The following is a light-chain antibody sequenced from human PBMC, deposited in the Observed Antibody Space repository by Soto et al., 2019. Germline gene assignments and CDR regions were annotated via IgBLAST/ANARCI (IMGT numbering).Light chain of an antibody. CDR1: SSDVGAYNN. CDR3: SSYTNSSTLYV. CDR2: EIN. V-gene: IGLV2-14*01. Sequence: QSALTQPASVSGSRGQSITLSCTVTSSDVGAYNNVTWYQQHPGKAPKLMIYEINNRPSGVSNRFSGSKSGNTASLTISGLQAEDEADYHCSSYTNSSTLYVFGTGTKVTVL. J-gene: IGLJ1*01.